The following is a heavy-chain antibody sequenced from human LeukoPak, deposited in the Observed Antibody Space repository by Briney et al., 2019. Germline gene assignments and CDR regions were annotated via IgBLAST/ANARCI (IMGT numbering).Heavy chain of an antibody. Sequence: GGSLRLSCAASGLTFSSYAMAWVRQAPGKGLEWVSTINGSGVSTYYGDSVKGRFTISRDNSKNTLYLQMNSRRVEDTAVYYCASQYIEVNYYYHMDVWGTGTTVIGSS. J-gene: IGHJ6*03. CDR2: INGSGVST. D-gene: IGHD5-18*01. CDR1: GLTFSSYA. CDR3: ASQYIEVNYYYHMDV. V-gene: IGHV3-23*01.